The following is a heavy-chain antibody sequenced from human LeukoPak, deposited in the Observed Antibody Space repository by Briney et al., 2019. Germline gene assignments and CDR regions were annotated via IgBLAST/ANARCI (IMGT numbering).Heavy chain of an antibody. D-gene: IGHD3-22*01. CDR1: GFTFSSYW. CDR3: AKEFGMIVVVILDY. Sequence: GGSLRLSCAASGFTFSSYWMSWVRQAPGKGLEWVANIKQDGSEKYYVDSVKGRFTISRDNAKNSLYLQMNSLRAEDTAVYYCAKEFGMIVVVILDYWGQGTLVTVSS. CDR2: IKQDGSEK. V-gene: IGHV3-7*03. J-gene: IGHJ4*02.